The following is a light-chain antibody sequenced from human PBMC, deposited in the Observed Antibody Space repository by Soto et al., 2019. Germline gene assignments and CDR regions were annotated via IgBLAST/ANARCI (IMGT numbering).Light chain of an antibody. CDR3: CSYTSSSPYF. Sequence: QSALTQPASVSGSPGQSITISCTGTSSDIGGYKYVSWYQQHPGKAPRLMIYEVNERPSGVSNRFSGSKSGNTASLTISGLQTEDEADYYCCSYTSSSPYFVGTGTKLTVL. CDR2: EVN. V-gene: IGLV2-14*01. CDR1: SSDIGGYKY. J-gene: IGLJ1*01.